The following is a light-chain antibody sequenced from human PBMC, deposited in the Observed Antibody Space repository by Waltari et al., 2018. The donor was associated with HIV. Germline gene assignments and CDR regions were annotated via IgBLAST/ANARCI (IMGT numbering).Light chain of an antibody. CDR2: DVN. CDR1: RTNAGDYDS. V-gene: IGLV2-11*01. CDR3: CSYAGTYTYV. Sequence: QSALTHPRPVSGSPGQPVTLSCHGTRTNAGDYDSVPSYQQHPDKAPKLMIFDVNQRPSGVPDRFSGSKSGNTASLTISGLQAEDEADYYCCSYAGTYTYVFGSGTKVTVL. J-gene: IGLJ1*01.